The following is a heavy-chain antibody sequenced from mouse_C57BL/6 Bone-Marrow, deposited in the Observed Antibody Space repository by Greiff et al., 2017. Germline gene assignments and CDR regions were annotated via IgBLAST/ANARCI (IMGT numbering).Heavy chain of an antibody. CDR2: IYPGSGST. CDR3: ARRLTGYYYAMDD. D-gene: IGHD4-1*01. CDR1: GYTFTSYW. V-gene: IGHV1-55*01. Sequence: QVQLQQPGAELVKPGASVKMSCKASGYTFTSYWITWVKQRPGQGLEWIGDIYPGSGSTNYNEKFKSKATLTVDTSSSTAYMQLSSLTSEDSAVYYCARRLTGYYYAMDDWGQGTSVTVSS. J-gene: IGHJ4*01.